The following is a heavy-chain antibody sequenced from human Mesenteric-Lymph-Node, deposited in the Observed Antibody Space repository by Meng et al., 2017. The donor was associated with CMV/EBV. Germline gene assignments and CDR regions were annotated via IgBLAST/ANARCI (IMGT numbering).Heavy chain of an antibody. CDR3: AKESAVVIANPRFFDY. J-gene: IGHJ4*02. D-gene: IGHD2-21*01. V-gene: IGHV3-23*03. CDR1: GLTFSSYA. CDR2: IYSGGSAT. Sequence: SGLTFSSYAMTWVSQAPGKGLEWVSLIYSGGSATYYADSVKGRFTISRDNSKNTLYLQMNSLRAEDTAVYYCAKESAVVIANPRFFDYWGQGTLVTVSS.